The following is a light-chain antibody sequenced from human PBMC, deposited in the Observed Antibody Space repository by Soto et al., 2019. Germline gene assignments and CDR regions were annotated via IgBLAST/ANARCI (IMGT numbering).Light chain of an antibody. Sequence: QSALTQPASVSGSPGQSITISCAGTSSDVGSHPLVSWYQQHPGKAPKLMISEDTKRPSGVSNRFSGSKSGNMASLTISGLQAEDEADYYCCALTSLGTWVFGGGTRLTVL. V-gene: IGLV2-23*01. CDR3: CALTSLGTWV. CDR2: EDT. CDR1: SSDVGSHPL. J-gene: IGLJ3*02.